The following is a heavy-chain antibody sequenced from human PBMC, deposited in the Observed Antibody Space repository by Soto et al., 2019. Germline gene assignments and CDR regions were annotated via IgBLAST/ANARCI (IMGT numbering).Heavy chain of an antibody. V-gene: IGHV4-59*08. J-gene: IGHJ6*02. Sequence: QVQLQESGPGLVKPSETLSLTCTISGGPMNNYYCSWFRQPRGQGLEWIGYMGYNGFTRYNPSLRSRVAISLDTAKNQFSLNLSSVTAADTALCYCARQGFGELHGLVDVWGQGITVTVSS. CDR3: ARQGFGELHGLVDV. CDR1: GGPMNNYY. CDR2: MGYNGFT. D-gene: IGHD3-10*01.